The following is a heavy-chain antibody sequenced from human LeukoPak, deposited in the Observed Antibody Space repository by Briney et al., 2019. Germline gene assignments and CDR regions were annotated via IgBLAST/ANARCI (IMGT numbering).Heavy chain of an antibody. CDR1: GYTFTSYG. V-gene: IGHV1-18*01. Sequence: ASVKVSCKASGYTFTSYGISWVRQAPGQGLEWMGWISAYNGNSNYAQQLQDRVTMTTDTSTSTAYMELRGLRSDDTAVYYCATSTSTTEHYFDYWGQGTLVAVSS. CDR2: ISAYNGNS. D-gene: IGHD1-14*01. CDR3: ATSTSTTEHYFDY. J-gene: IGHJ4*02.